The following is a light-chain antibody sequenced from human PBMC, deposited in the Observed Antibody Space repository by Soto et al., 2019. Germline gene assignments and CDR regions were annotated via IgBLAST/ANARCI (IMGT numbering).Light chain of an antibody. CDR2: DAS. J-gene: IGKJ1*01. Sequence: DIHMTHSPSTLAPSLVDSVTITCRASRSISDWLAWYQQKPGKAPELLIFDASSLKSGVPSRFSGSGSGTEFTFTISRLQPDDVATYYCLQYSSHSWTFGQGTKVDIK. V-gene: IGKV1-5*01. CDR3: LQYSSHSWT. CDR1: RSISDW.